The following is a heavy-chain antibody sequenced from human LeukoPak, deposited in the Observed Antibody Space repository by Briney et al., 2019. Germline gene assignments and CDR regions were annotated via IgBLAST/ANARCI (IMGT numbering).Heavy chain of an antibody. CDR1: GFTFSSYA. Sequence: QPGRSLRLSCAASGFTFSSYAMHWVRQAPGKGLEWVAVISHDGSNKYYADSVKGRFTISRDNSKNTLYLQMNSLRAEDTAVYYCARGRGGPFDYWGQGTLVTVSS. CDR2: ISHDGSNK. CDR3: ARGRGGPFDY. J-gene: IGHJ4*02. V-gene: IGHV3-30*01.